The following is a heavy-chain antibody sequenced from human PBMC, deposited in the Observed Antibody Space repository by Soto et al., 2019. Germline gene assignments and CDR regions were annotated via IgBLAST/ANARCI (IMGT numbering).Heavy chain of an antibody. D-gene: IGHD2-15*01. CDR1: GFTFSNYW. V-gene: IGHV3-74*01. CDR3: AKDMTGPKDY. Sequence: PGGSLRLSCTASGFTFSNYWIHWVRQAPGKGLVWVARINPDGSYTDYADSVKGRFTISRDNAKSTLYLQMSSLRAEDTALYYCAKDMTGPKDYWGQGTLVTVSS. CDR2: INPDGSYT. J-gene: IGHJ4*02.